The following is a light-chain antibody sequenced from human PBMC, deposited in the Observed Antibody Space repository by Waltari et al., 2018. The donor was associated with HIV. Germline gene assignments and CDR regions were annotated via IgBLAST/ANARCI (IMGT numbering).Light chain of an antibody. CDR3: LLSFAGARPVV. CDR2: DTF. J-gene: IGLJ2*01. Sequence: QAVVTQEPSLTVSPGGTVTLTCRSSSGPVPSGHHPSRFQQKSGQAPRTLIYDTFNKHSWTPARFSGSLLGGRAALTLSGAQPEDEAEYFCLLSFAGARPVVFGGGTNLTVL. CDR1: SGPVPSGHH. V-gene: IGLV7-46*01.